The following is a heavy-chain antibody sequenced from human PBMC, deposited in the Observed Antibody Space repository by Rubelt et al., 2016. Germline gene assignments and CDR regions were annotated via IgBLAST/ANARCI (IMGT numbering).Heavy chain of an antibody. J-gene: IGHJ5*02. D-gene: IGHD3-10*01. CDR3: ARIPGSRSSEINWFDP. CDR2: IDPSDSYT. V-gene: IGHV5-10-1*03. Sequence: EVQLVQSGAEVKKPGESLRISCKGSGYSFTSYWISWVRQMPGKGLEWMGRIDPSDSYTNNSASFQGPVTHSGDTSLSTASLQWSGLKAADTAMCYCARIPGSRSSEINWFDPWGQGTLVTVSS. CDR1: GYSFTSYW.